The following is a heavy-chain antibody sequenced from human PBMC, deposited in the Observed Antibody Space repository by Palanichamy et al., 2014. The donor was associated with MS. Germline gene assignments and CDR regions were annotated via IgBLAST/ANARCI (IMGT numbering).Heavy chain of an antibody. CDR3: AKRPRRGTMYGVLLDF. CDR2: MTGGGDAK. V-gene: IGHV3-23*01. Sequence: EVQLLESGGALVQPGGSLRLSCVASGFSTSRYAMNWVRQAPGKGLEWVSSMTGGGDAKYYADSVKGRFTMSGDDSRNTVFLQMDSLKTEDTAMYYCAKRPRRGTMYGVLLDFWGLGTLVTVSS. CDR1: GFSTSRYA. D-gene: IGHD1-1*01. J-gene: IGHJ5*01.